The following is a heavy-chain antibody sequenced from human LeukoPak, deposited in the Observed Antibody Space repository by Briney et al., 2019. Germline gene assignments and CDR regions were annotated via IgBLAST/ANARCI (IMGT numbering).Heavy chain of an antibody. CDR1: GYTFTRYY. J-gene: IGHJ4*02. D-gene: IGHD5-18*01. V-gene: IGHV1-46*01. Sequence: ASVKVSCKASGYTFTRYYMRWVRQAPGKGLEWMGIINLSGGSTSYAQKFQGRVNMTRDTSTSTVYMELRSLRSEDTAVYYCARVDTYGYSGLDNWGPGTLVTVSS. CDR3: ARVDTYGYSGLDN. CDR2: INLSGGST.